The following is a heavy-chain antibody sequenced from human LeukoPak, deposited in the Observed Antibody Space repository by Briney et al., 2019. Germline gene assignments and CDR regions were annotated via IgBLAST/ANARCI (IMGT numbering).Heavy chain of an antibody. V-gene: IGHV3-33*01. J-gene: IGHJ6*02. Sequence: GRSLRLSCAASGFTFSSYGTHWVRQAPGKGLEWVAVIWYDGSNKYYADSVKGRFTISRDNSKNTLYLQMNTLRAEDTAVYYCARDHRLGYGNNVWGSYRWRTPPYGMDVWGQGTTVTVSS. CDR3: ARDHRLGYGNNVWGSYRWRTPPYGMDV. CDR2: IWYDGSNK. D-gene: IGHD3-16*02. CDR1: GFTFSSYG.